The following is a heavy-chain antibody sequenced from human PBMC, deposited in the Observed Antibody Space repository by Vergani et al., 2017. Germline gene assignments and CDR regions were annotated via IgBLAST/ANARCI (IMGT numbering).Heavy chain of an antibody. CDR2: ISVYNGNT. CDR1: GYTFTNYD. J-gene: IGHJ6*02. V-gene: IGHV1-18*01. Sequence: QVQLVQSGAEVKKPGASVKVSCKASGYTFTNYDITWVRQAPGQGLEWMGWISVYNGNTIYAQKFQGRVTLITDTSTNTAQMELRSLRSDDTAVYYCARVGYYDSSGYWSYYYGMDVWGQGTTVTVSS. D-gene: IGHD3-22*01. CDR3: ARVGYYDSSGYWSYYYGMDV.